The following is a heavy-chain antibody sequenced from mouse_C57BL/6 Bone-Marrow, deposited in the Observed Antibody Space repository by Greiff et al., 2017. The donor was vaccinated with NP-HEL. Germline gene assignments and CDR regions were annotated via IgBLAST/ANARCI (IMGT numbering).Heavy chain of an antibody. CDR3: ARWGYYGSSYGYWYFDV. CDR1: GYTFTSYW. D-gene: IGHD1-1*01. Sequence: QVQLQQPGAELVRPGSSVKLSCKASGYTFTSYWMHWVKQRPIQGLEWIGNIDPSDSETHYNQKFKDKATLTVDKSSSTAYMQLSSLTSEDSAVYYCARWGYYGSSYGYWYFDVWGTGTTVTVSS. CDR2: IDPSDSET. J-gene: IGHJ1*03. V-gene: IGHV1-52*01.